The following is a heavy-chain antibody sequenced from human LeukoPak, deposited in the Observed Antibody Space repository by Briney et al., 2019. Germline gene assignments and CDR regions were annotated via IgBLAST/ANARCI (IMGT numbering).Heavy chain of an antibody. CDR2: IYYSGST. Sequence: SETLSLTCTVSSGSISTSNYYWSWIRQPPGKGLEWIGYIYYSGSTNYNPSLKSRVAISVDTSKNQFSLKLSSVTAADTAVYYCARLLWFGESHYYMDVWGKGTTVTISS. CDR1: SGSISTSNYY. V-gene: IGHV4-61*01. D-gene: IGHD3-10*01. J-gene: IGHJ6*03. CDR3: ARLLWFGESHYYMDV.